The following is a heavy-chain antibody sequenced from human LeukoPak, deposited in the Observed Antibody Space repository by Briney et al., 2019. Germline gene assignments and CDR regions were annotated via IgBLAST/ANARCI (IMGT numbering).Heavy chain of an antibody. CDR1: GFTFSSYS. CDR3: ARDESGGLRYFDY. CDR2: ISSSSSYI. J-gene: IGHJ4*02. D-gene: IGHD6-19*01. Sequence: PGGSLRLSCAASGFTFSSYSMNWVRQAPGKGLEWVSSISSSSSYIYYADSVKGRFTISRDNAKNSLYLQMNSLRAEDTAVYYCARDESGGLRYFDYWGQGTLVTVSS. V-gene: IGHV3-21*01.